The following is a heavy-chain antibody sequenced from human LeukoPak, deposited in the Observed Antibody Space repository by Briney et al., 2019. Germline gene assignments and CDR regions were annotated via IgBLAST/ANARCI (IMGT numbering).Heavy chain of an antibody. V-gene: IGHV4-59*08. Sequence: SETLSLTCTVSGGPISSYYWSWIRQPPGKGLEWIGYIYYSGSTNYNPSLKSRVTISVDTSKNQFSLKLSSVTAADTAVYYCARARRGYSYGLMFYFDYWGQGTLVTVSS. CDR3: ARARRGYSYGLMFYFDY. CDR1: GGPISSYY. J-gene: IGHJ4*02. D-gene: IGHD5-18*01. CDR2: IYYSGST.